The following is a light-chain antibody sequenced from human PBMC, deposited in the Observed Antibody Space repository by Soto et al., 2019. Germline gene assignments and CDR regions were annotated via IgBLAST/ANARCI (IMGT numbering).Light chain of an antibody. CDR2: AAS. Sequence: DLQMTQSPSSVSASVGDRVTITCRASQDITIWLAWYQQKPGKAPKLLISAASDLQSGVPSRFSGSGSGTDFTLTISSLRPEDFATYYCQQANTFPWTFGQGTKVEI. J-gene: IGKJ1*01. CDR3: QQANTFPWT. V-gene: IGKV1-12*01. CDR1: QDITIW.